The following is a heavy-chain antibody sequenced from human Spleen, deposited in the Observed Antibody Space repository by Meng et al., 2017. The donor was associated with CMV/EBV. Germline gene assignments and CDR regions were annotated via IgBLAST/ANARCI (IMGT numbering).Heavy chain of an antibody. D-gene: IGHD6-6*01. CDR2: INSAANIT. CDR3: ARGAEARRFDP. V-gene: IGHV3-74*01. J-gene: IGHJ5*02. Sequence: GGSLRLSCAASGFTFSRSWMHWARQAPGKGLVWVSRINSAANITHYAGSVKGRFAISRDNSKNTLYLQMNSLRAEDTAVYYCARGAEARRFDPWGQGTLVTVSS. CDR1: GFTFSRSW.